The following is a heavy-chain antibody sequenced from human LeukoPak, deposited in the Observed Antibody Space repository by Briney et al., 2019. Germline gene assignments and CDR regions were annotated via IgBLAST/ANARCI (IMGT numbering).Heavy chain of an antibody. CDR1: GFTFDDYA. D-gene: IGHD3-22*01. Sequence: PGGTLRLSCTASGFTFDDYAIHWVRQAPGKGLEWVSGISWSSGSIGYADSVKGRFTISRDNAKNSLYLQMNSLIAEDTALYYCAKDRTVYDSSGLDYWGQGTLVTVSS. CDR2: ISWSSGSI. J-gene: IGHJ4*02. CDR3: AKDRTVYDSSGLDY. V-gene: IGHV3-9*01.